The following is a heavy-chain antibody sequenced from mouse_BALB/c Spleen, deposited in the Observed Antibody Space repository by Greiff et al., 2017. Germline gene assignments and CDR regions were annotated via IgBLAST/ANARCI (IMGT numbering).Heavy chain of an antibody. V-gene: IGHV5-6*01. CDR3: ARQEDDYDDDAMDY. Sequence: EVHLVESGGDLVKPGGSLKLSCAASGFTFSSYGMSWVRQTPDKRLEWVATISSGGSYTYYPDSVKGRFTISRDNAKNTLYLQMSSLKSEDTAMYYCARQEDDYDDDAMDYWGQGTSVTVSS. J-gene: IGHJ4*01. D-gene: IGHD2-4*01. CDR2: ISSGGSYT. CDR1: GFTFSSYG.